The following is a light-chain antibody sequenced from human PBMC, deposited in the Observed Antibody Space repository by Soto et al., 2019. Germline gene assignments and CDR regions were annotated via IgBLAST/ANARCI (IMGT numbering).Light chain of an antibody. V-gene: IGKV3-15*01. Sequence: EIVMTQSPATLSVSPGERATLSCRASQSVSSNLGWYQQKPGQAPRLLIYGASTRATGIPARFSGSGSGTEFTLTISSLQSEDFAVYYSPQYNNWPPSTLGPRPNADIK. CDR1: QSVSSN. J-gene: IGKJ3*01. CDR2: GAS. CDR3: PQYNNWPPST.